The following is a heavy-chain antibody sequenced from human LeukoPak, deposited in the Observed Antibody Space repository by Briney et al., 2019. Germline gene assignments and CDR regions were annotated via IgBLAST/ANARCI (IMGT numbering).Heavy chain of an antibody. CDR3: ARDDIAVAGILDY. Sequence: SRTLSLTCTVSGGSISSGGYYWSWIRQHPGKGLEWIGYIYYSGSTYYNPSLKSRVTISVDTSKNQFSLKLSSVTAADTAVYYCARDDIAVAGILDYWGQGTLVTVSS. V-gene: IGHV4-31*03. CDR1: GGSISSGGYY. CDR2: IYYSGST. D-gene: IGHD6-19*01. J-gene: IGHJ4*02.